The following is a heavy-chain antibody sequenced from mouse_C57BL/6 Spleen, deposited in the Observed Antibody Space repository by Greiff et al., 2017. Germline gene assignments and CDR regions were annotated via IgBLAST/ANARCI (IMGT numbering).Heavy chain of an antibody. CDR3: ARQREGYFDV. V-gene: IGHV5-9*01. Sequence: EVMLVESGGGLVKPGGSLKLSCAASGFTFSSYTMSWVRQTPEKRLAWVATISGGGGNTYYPDSVKGRFTISRDNAKNTLYLQMSSLRSEDTALYYCARQREGYFDVWGTGTTVTVSS. CDR2: ISGGGGNT. J-gene: IGHJ1*03. CDR1: GFTFSSYT.